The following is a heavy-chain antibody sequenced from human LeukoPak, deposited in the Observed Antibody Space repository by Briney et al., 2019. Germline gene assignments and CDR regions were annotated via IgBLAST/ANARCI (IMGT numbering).Heavy chain of an antibody. CDR3: ARVDPRGAFDI. Sequence: ASVKVSCKASGYTFTSYGISWVRQAPGQGLESMGWISAYNGNTKYAQKLQGRVTMTTDTSTSTAYMELRSLRSADTAVYYCARVDPRGAFDIWGQGTMVTVSS. CDR1: GYTFTSYG. J-gene: IGHJ3*02. CDR2: ISAYNGNT. V-gene: IGHV1-18*01. D-gene: IGHD3-10*01.